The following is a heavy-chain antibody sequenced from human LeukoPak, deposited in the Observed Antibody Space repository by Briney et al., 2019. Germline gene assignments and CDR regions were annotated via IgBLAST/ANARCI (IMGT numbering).Heavy chain of an antibody. CDR1: GFTFDDYA. D-gene: IGHD4-23*01. CDR2: ISWSSGSL. Sequence: GRSLRLSCTASGFTFDDYAMHWVRQAPGKGLEWVSGISWSSGSLGYADSVKGRFIISRDNAKNCLYLQMNSLRAEDTAVYYCARGDYGGNSAPYYYGMDVWGQGTTVTVSS. J-gene: IGHJ6*02. V-gene: IGHV3-9*01. CDR3: ARGDYGGNSAPYYYGMDV.